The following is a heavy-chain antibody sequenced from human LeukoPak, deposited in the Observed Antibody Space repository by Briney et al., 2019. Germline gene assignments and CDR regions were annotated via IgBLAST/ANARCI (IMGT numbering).Heavy chain of an antibody. CDR3: ARDGYLDSCDY. CDR1: GFTFRNYW. V-gene: IGHV3-7*01. CDR2: MNEDGGGI. Sequence: GGSLRLSCVASGFTFRNYWMSWVRQAPGKGLGWVANMNEDGGGITYVDSVKGRFTIPRDNAKNSLYLQMNSLRVDDTALYYCARDGYLDSCDYWGRGTRVTVSS. D-gene: IGHD3-22*01. J-gene: IGHJ4*02.